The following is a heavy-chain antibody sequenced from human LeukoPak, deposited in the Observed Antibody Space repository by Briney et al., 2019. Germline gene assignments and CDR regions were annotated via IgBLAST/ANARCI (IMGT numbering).Heavy chain of an antibody. CDR3: AKGRTGSGRFDY. Sequence: GGSLRLSCAASGFTFDDYAMHWVRQAPGKGLEWVSGISWNSGSIGYADSVKGRFTISRDNAKNSLYLQMNSLRAEDTALYYCAKGRTGSGRFDYWGQGSLVTVSS. J-gene: IGHJ4*02. CDR2: ISWNSGSI. D-gene: IGHD3-10*01. V-gene: IGHV3-9*01. CDR1: GFTFDDYA.